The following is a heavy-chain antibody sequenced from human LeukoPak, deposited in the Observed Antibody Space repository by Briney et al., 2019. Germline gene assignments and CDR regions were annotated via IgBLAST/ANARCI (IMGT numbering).Heavy chain of an antibody. CDR3: ARHLSVAGTGIDY. CDR2: IYYSGIT. D-gene: IGHD6-19*01. CDR1: GGSFSGYY. J-gene: IGHJ4*02. V-gene: IGHV4-59*08. Sequence: SETLSLTCAVYGGSFSGYYWSWIRRPPGEGLEWIGYIYYSGITNYNPSLKSRVTISVDRSKNQFSLRLSSVTAADTAVYYCARHLSVAGTGIDYWGQGTLVTVSS.